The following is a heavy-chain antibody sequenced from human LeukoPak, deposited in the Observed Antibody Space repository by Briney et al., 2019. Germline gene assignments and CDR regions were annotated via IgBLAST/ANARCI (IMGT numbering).Heavy chain of an antibody. J-gene: IGHJ4*02. D-gene: IGHD4-11*01. CDR3: ARDYRMTKRGYFDY. Sequence: SETLSLXCTVSGGSISSYYWSWIRQPPGKELEWIGYIYYSGSTNYNPSLKSRVTISVDTSKNQFSLKLSSVTAADTAVYYCARDYRMTKRGYFDYWGQGTLVTVSS. CDR1: GGSISSYY. V-gene: IGHV4-59*01. CDR2: IYYSGST.